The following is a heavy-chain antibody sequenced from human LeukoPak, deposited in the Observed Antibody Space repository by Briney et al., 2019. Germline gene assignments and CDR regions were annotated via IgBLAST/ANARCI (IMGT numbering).Heavy chain of an antibody. CDR3: ARVRGYSSSGFDY. J-gene: IGHJ4*02. V-gene: IGHV3-23*01. D-gene: IGHD6-13*01. Sequence: PGGSLRLSCAASGFTFSSYAMSWVRQAPGKGLEWVSAISGSGGSTYYADSVKGRFTISRDNAKNSLYLQMNSLRAEDTAVYYCARVRGYSSSGFDYWGQGTLVTASS. CDR1: GFTFSSYA. CDR2: ISGSGGST.